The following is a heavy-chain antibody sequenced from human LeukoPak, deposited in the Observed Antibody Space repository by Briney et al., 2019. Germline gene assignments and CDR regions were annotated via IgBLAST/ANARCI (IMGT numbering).Heavy chain of an antibody. CDR1: GYTFTGYY. CDR3: ATNPVWGGFNWGKGWYFDL. V-gene: IGHV1-2*02. J-gene: IGHJ2*01. CDR2: INPNSGGT. Sequence: ASVKVSCKASGYTFTGYYMHWVRQAPGQGLEWMGWINPNSGGTNYAQKFQGRVTMTEDTSTDTAYMELNSLTSEDTAVFYCATNPVWGGFNWGKGWYFDLWGRGTLVTVSS. D-gene: IGHD3-16*01.